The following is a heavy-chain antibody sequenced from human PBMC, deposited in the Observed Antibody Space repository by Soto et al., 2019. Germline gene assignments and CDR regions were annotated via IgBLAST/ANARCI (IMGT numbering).Heavy chain of an antibody. Sequence: ASVKVSCKASGYTFTGYYMHWVRQAPGQGLEWMGWINPNSGGTNYAQKFQGRVTMTRDTSISTAYMELSRLRSDDTAVYYCARDIRGYSYLISPGMDVWGQGTTVTVYS. J-gene: IGHJ6*02. D-gene: IGHD5-18*01. CDR3: ARDIRGYSYLISPGMDV. V-gene: IGHV1-2*02. CDR1: GYTFTGYY. CDR2: INPNSGGT.